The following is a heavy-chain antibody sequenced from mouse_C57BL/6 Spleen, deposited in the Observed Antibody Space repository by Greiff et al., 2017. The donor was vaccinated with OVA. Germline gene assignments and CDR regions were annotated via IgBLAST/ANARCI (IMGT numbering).Heavy chain of an antibody. V-gene: IGHV5-12*01. Sequence: EVQRVESGGGLVQPGGSLKLSCAASGFTFSDYYMYWVRQTPEKRLEWVAYISNGGGSTYYPDTVKGRFTISRDNAKNTLYLQMSRLKSEETAMDNCERHGGRAMDYWGQGTSVTVSS. CDR3: ERHGGRAMDY. J-gene: IGHJ4*01. CDR2: ISNGGGST. CDR1: GFTFSDYY.